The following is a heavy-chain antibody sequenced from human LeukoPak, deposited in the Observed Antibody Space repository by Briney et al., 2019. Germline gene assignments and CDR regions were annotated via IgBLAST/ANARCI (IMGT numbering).Heavy chain of an antibody. V-gene: IGHV4-59*01. Sequence: PSETLSLTCTVSGGSISSYYWSWIRQPPGKGLEWIGYIYYSGSTNYSPSLKSRVTISVDTSKNQFSLKLSSVTAADTAVYYCARSGGSSSWYGGYYYMDVWGKGTTVTVSS. CDR1: GGSISSYY. CDR2: IYYSGST. J-gene: IGHJ6*03. D-gene: IGHD6-13*01. CDR3: ARSGGSSSWYGGYYYMDV.